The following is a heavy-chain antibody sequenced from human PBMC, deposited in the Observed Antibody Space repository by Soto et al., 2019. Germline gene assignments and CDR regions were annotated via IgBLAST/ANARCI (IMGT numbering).Heavy chain of an antibody. V-gene: IGHV3-30-3*01. Sequence: QVPLVESGGGVVQPGRSLRLSCAASGFTFSSYAMHWVRQAPGKGLEWVAVISYDGSNKYYADSVKGRFTISRDNSKNTLYLQMNSLRAEDTAVYYCARAGDYLTYDAFDIWGQGTMVTVSS. CDR2: ISYDGSNK. CDR3: ARAGDYLTYDAFDI. D-gene: IGHD4-17*01. CDR1: GFTFSSYA. J-gene: IGHJ3*02.